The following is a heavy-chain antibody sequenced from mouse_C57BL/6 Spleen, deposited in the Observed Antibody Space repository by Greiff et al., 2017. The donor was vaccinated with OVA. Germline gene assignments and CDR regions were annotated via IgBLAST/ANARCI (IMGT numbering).Heavy chain of an antibody. CDR1: GFTFSDYY. J-gene: IGHJ2*01. CDR3: ARVRTGTFFDY. CDR2: INYDGSST. V-gene: IGHV5-16*01. Sequence: EVQLVESEGGLVQPGSSMKLSCTASGFTFSDYYMAWVRQVPEKGLEWVANINYDGSSTYYLDSLKSRFIISRDNAKNILYLQMSSLKSEDTATYYCARVRTGTFFDYWGHGTTRTVSS. D-gene: IGHD4-1*01.